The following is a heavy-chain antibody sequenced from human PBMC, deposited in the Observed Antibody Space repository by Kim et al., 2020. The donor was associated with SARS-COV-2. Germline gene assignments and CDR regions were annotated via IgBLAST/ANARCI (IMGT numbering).Heavy chain of an antibody. Sequence: GGSLRLSCAASGFTVSSNYMSWVRQAPGKGLEWVSVIYSGGSTYYADSVKGRFTISRDNSKNTLYLQMNSLRAEDTAVYYCARDLSIASKRPGDYWGQGTLVTVSS. CDR3: ARDLSIASKRPGDY. J-gene: IGHJ4*02. CDR2: IYSGGST. D-gene: IGHD6-6*01. V-gene: IGHV3-53*01. CDR1: GFTVSSNY.